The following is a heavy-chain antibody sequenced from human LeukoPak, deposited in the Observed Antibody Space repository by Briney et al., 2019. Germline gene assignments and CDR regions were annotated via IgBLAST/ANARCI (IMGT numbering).Heavy chain of an antibody. Sequence: GGSLRLSCPASGFTFIRYGMGGLRQAPGKGLEGVCVIYSCGSTYYADSVQGRFTISRHNSKHTLYAQTNSLRAEDRAVYYCARGNLGYSSGSDNWGQGTLVTVSS. V-gene: IGHV3-66*01. CDR2: IYSCGST. CDR3: ARGNLGYSSGSDN. J-gene: IGHJ4*02. CDR1: GFTFIRYG. D-gene: IGHD6-19*01.